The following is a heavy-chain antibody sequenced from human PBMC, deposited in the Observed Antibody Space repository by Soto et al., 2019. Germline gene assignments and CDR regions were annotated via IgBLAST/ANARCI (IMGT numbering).Heavy chain of an antibody. Sequence: QVQLQESGPGLVKPSGTLSLTCAVSGGSISSSNWWSWVRQPPGKGLEWIGEIYHSGSTNYNPSRKCGVAISGDRSKNQFSLKLSSGTAAGTAVYYWARYEKGDYVWRSYRSSHFDYWGQGTLVTVSS. J-gene: IGHJ4*02. CDR2: IYHSGST. D-gene: IGHD3-16*02. CDR1: GGSISSSNW. CDR3: ARYEKGDYVWRSYRSSHFDY. V-gene: IGHV4-4*02.